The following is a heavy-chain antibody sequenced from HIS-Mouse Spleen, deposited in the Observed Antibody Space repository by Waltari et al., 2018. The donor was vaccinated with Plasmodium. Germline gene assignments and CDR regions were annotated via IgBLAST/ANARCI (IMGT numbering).Heavy chain of an antibody. CDR1: GYTFTGYY. D-gene: IGHD6-13*01. CDR3: ARVLGYKAAAGTFVEYFQH. V-gene: IGHV1-2*02. CDR2: IKPNSGGT. Sequence: QVQLVQSGAEVKKPGASVKVSCKASGYTFTGYYMHWVRQVPGQGLEWMGWIKPNSGGTNYAQKVKGRVTMTRDTSISTDYMELSRLRSDDTAVYYCARVLGYKAAAGTFVEYFQHWGQGTLVTVSS. J-gene: IGHJ1*01.